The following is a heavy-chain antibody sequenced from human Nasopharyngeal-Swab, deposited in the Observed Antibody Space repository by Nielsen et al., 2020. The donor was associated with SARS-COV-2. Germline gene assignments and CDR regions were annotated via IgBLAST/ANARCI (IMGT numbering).Heavy chain of an antibody. CDR1: GGTFSSYA. D-gene: IGHD3-16*01. J-gene: IGHJ6*02. Sequence: SVKVSCKASGGTFSSYAISWVRQAPGQGLEWMGGIIPIFGTANYAQKFQGRVTITADESTSTAYMELSSLRSEDTAVYYCARGGNNYDYVWGSNHGMDVWGQGTTVTVSS. CDR3: ARGGNNYDYVWGSNHGMDV. CDR2: IIPIFGTA. V-gene: IGHV1-69*13.